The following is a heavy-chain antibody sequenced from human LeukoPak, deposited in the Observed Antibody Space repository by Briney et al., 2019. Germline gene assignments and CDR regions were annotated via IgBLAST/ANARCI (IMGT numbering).Heavy chain of an antibody. CDR1: GGTFSSYA. CDR3: ARDGVVPAAILAFDI. D-gene: IGHD2-2*02. CDR2: IIPIFGTA. V-gene: IGHV1-69*05. Sequence: SVKVSCKASGGTFSSYACSWVRQAPGQGREWMGRIIPIFGTANYAQKFQGRVTMTTDTSTSTAYMELRSLRSDDTAVYYCARDGVVPAAILAFDIWGQGTMVTVSS. J-gene: IGHJ3*02.